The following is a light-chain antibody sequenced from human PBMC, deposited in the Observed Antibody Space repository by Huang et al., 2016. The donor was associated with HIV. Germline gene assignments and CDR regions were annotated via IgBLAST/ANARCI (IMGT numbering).Light chain of an antibody. V-gene: IGKV1-39*01. J-gene: IGKJ5*01. CDR2: SAS. CDR3: QQSYSALSS. Sequence: IQMTQSPTSLSASIGDRVSIACRASQNINTYLNWYQQKPGKAPKLLSSSASTRHSGVPSRFSGSGSGTDFTLTIRGLQLDDFATYYCQQSYSALSSFGPGTRL. CDR1: QNINTY.